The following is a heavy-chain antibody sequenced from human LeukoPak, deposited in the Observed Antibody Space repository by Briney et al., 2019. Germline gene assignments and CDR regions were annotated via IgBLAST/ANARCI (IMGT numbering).Heavy chain of an antibody. CDR1: GYSFTNYW. J-gene: IGHJ4*02. D-gene: IGHD1-1*01. CDR3: ARQIRYADGALDY. V-gene: IGHV5-51*01. CDR2: IYPGDSDT. Sequence: GESLKISCKGSGYSFTNYWVGWVRQMPGKGLEWMGIIYPGDSDTRYSPSFQGQVTISADKSISTAYLQWSSLKASDTAMYYCARQIRYADGALDYWGQGTLVTVSS.